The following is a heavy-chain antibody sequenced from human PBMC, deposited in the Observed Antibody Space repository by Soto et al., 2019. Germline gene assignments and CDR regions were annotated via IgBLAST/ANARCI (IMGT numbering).Heavy chain of an antibody. CDR3: ARVWGGAFDF. D-gene: IGHD3-10*01. J-gene: IGHJ3*01. CDR2: IYHSGST. V-gene: IGHV4-30-2*01. CDR1: GGSISSGGYS. Sequence: SETLSLTCAVSGGSISSGGYSWSWIRQPPGKGLEWIGYIYHSGSTYYNPSLKSRVTISVDTSKNQFSLKLSSVTAADTAVYYCARVWGGAFDFWGQGTLVTVSS.